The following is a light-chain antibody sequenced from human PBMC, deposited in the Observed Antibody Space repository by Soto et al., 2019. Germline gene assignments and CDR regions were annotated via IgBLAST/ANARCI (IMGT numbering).Light chain of an antibody. J-gene: IGKJ1*01. CDR1: QSVDNGY. CDR2: DAS. CDR3: QQRSSWPLT. V-gene: IGKV3-11*01. Sequence: EIVLTQSPGTLSLSPGERATLSCRASQSVDNGYLAWYQQKPGQAPRLLIYDASNRATGIPARFSGSGSGTDFTLTISSLEPEDFAVYYCQQRSSWPLTFGQGTKVDIK.